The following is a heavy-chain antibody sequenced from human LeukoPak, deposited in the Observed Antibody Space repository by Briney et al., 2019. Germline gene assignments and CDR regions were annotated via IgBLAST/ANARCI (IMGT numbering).Heavy chain of an antibody. CDR1: GFSFINYG. Sequence: PGGSLRLSCAASGFSFINYGVRCVRQAPGKGLELVARINTHGSSTNYTDSVKGRFTISRDNAKNTLYLQMTSLSAEETAVYYALAGYYYYYMDVWGKGTTVTVSS. D-gene: IGHD3-16*01. J-gene: IGHJ6*03. CDR2: INTHGSST. V-gene: IGHV3-74*01. CDR3: LAGYYYYYMDV.